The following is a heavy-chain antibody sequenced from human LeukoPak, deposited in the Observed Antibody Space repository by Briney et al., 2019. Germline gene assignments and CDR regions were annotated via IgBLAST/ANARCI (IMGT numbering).Heavy chain of an antibody. CDR1: GFTFSTYA. CDR2: ISDSGGAT. Sequence: GGSLRLSCAASGFTFSTYAMTWLRQSPGRGLEWVSAISDSGGATYYADSVKGRFTISRDNSKNTLYLQMNSLRAEDTAVYYCAKGVRSFDYWGQGTLVTVSS. D-gene: IGHD3-10*01. V-gene: IGHV3-23*01. CDR3: AKGVRSFDY. J-gene: IGHJ4*02.